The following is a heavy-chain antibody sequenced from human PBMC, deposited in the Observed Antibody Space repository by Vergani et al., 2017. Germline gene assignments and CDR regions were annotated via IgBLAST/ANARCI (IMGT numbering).Heavy chain of an antibody. CDR3: AKARDPNCKGGNCYSYYYGLDL. CDR1: GFPFSSYA. D-gene: IGHD2-15*01. Sequence: EVQLLESGGGLVQPGGSLRLSCGASGFPFSSYAMTWVRQAPGKGLEWVSAISGSGGNTFYTDSVKGRFTISRENSKDTLYLQMNSLRVEDTAIYYCAKARDPNCKGGNCYSYYYGLDLWGQGTTVTVSS. V-gene: IGHV3-23*01. CDR2: ISGSGGNT. J-gene: IGHJ6*02.